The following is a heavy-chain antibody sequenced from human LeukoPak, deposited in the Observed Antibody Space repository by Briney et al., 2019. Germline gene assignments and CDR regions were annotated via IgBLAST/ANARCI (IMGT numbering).Heavy chain of an antibody. Sequence: SETLSLTCTVSGGSISSGSYYWSWIRQPAGKGLEWIGRIYTSGSTNYNPSLKSRVTISVDTSKNQFSLKLSSVTAADTAVYYCAREGGYCSSTSCSYIWFDSWGQGTLVTVSS. CDR1: GGSISSGSYY. J-gene: IGHJ5*01. D-gene: IGHD2-2*01. V-gene: IGHV4-61*02. CDR2: IYTSGST. CDR3: AREGGYCSSTSCSYIWFDS.